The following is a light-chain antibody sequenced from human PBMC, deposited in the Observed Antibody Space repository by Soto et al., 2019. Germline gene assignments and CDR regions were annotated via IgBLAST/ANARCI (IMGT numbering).Light chain of an antibody. J-gene: IGKJ2*01. CDR1: QNIFSY. Sequence: DIQMTQSPSSLSASVGDRVTITCRASQNIFSYLSWYQHKPGKAPKLLIYAASSLQSGVPSRFSGRGSGTDFALTISSLKPEDFATFYCQPSYSVPHTLVQGTKVEI. V-gene: IGKV1-39*01. CDR3: QPSYSVPHT. CDR2: AAS.